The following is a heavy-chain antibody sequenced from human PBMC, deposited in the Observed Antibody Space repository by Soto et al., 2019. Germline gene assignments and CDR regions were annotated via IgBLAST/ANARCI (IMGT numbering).Heavy chain of an antibody. Sequence: QVQLVESGGGVVQPGRSLRLSCAASGFTFSSYAMHWVRQAPGKGLEWVAVISYDGSNKYYADSVKGRFTISRDNSKNTLYPQMNSLRAEDTAVYYCARDGGQWLTDAFDIWGQGTMVTVSS. V-gene: IGHV3-30-3*01. D-gene: IGHD6-19*01. CDR3: ARDGGQWLTDAFDI. CDR2: ISYDGSNK. CDR1: GFTFSSYA. J-gene: IGHJ3*02.